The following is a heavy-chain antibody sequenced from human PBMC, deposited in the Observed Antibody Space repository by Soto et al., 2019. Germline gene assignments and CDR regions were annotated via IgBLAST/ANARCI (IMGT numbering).Heavy chain of an antibody. V-gene: IGHV1-18*01. CDR2: ISAYNGNT. D-gene: IGHD2-21*01. J-gene: IGHJ3*02. CDR1: GYTFTSYG. Sequence: ASVKVSCKASGYTFTSYGISWVRQAPGQGLEWMGWISAYNGNTNYAQKLQGRVTMTTDTSTSTAYMELRSLRSDDTAVYYCARVGIGKRRLGLADAFDIWGQGTMVTVSS. CDR3: ARVGIGKRRLGLADAFDI.